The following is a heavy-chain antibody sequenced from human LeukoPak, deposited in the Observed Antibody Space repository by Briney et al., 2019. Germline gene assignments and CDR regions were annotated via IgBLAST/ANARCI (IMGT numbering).Heavy chain of an antibody. Sequence: GGSLRLSCAASGFTVSSNYMSWVRQAPGKGLEWVSVIYSGGSTYYADSVRGRFTISRDNSKNTLFLQMSGLRAEDTAVYYCASSIMVAGSIDYWGQGTLVTASS. CDR2: IYSGGST. V-gene: IGHV3-66*01. CDR3: ASSIMVAGSIDY. D-gene: IGHD6-19*01. J-gene: IGHJ4*02. CDR1: GFTVSSNY.